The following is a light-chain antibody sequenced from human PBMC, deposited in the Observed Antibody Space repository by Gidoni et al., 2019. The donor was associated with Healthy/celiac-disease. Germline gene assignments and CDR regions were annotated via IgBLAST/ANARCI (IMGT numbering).Light chain of an antibody. CDR1: QSISSY. J-gene: IGKJ4*01. Sequence: DIQMTQSPSSLSASVGDRVTITCRASQSISSYLNWHPQKPGKAPKLLIYAASSLQSGVPSRFSGSGSGTDFTLTISSLQPEDFATYYCQQSYSTPLTFGGGTKVEIK. CDR3: QQSYSTPLT. V-gene: IGKV1-39*01. CDR2: AAS.